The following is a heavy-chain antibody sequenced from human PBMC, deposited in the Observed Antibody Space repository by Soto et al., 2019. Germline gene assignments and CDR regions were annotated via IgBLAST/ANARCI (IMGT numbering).Heavy chain of an antibody. J-gene: IGHJ4*02. CDR2: IVVGSGNT. CDR1: GFTFTSSA. D-gene: IGHD3-10*01. Sequence: SVKVSCKASGFTFTSSAVQWVRQARGQRLEWIGWIVVGSGNTNYAQKFQERVTITRDMSTSTAYMELSSLRSEDTAVYYCAEDSWFGEPLADYWGQGTLVTVSS. V-gene: IGHV1-58*01. CDR3: AEDSWFGEPLADY.